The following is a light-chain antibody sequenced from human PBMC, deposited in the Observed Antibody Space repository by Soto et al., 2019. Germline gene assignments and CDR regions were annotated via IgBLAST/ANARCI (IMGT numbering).Light chain of an antibody. Sequence: QSVLTQPPSVSGAPGQRVTISCTGSRSNIGAGYDVHWYQQLPGTAPKLLIYGNSNRPSGVPDRFSGSKSGTSASLAITGLQAEDEADYYRQSYDSSLSYVLGTGTKLTV. CDR1: RSNIGAGYD. J-gene: IGLJ1*01. CDR3: QSYDSSLSYV. CDR2: GNS. V-gene: IGLV1-40*01.